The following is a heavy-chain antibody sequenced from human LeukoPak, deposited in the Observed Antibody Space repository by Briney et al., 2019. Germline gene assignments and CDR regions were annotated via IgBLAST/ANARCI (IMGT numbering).Heavy chain of an antibody. J-gene: IGHJ6*03. V-gene: IGHV1-18*01. D-gene: IGHD3-22*01. CDR3: ARVGDYDSSGYWFPPSHYYYYMDV. CDR2: ISAYNGNT. Sequence: ASVKVSCEASGYTFTSYGISWVRQAPGQGLEWVGWISAYNGNTNYAQKLQGRVTMTTDTSTSTPYMELRSLRSDDTAVYYCARVGDYDSSGYWFPPSHYYYYMDVWGKGTTVTISS. CDR1: GYTFTSYG.